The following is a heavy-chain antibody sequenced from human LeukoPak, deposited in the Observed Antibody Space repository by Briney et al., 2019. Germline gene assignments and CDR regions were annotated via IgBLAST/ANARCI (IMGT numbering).Heavy chain of an antibody. CDR2: IYHSGST. CDR3: ARWGLNDIVVVVAATRDGAFDI. D-gene: IGHD2-15*01. CDR1: GYSISSGYY. J-gene: IGHJ3*02. V-gene: IGHV4-38-2*02. Sequence: SETLSLTCTVSGYSISSGYYWGWIRQPPGKGLEWIGSIYHSGSTYYNPSLKGRVTISVDTSKNQFSLKLSSVTAADTAVYYCARWGLNDIVVVVAATRDGAFDIWGQGTMVTVSS.